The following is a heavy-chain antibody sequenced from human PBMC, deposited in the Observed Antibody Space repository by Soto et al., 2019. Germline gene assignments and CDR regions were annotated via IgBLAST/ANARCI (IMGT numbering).Heavy chain of an antibody. CDR1: GFTFSSYG. D-gene: IGHD6-6*01. CDR2: ISYDGSNK. CDR3: AKDGILYSSSPAYFDY. J-gene: IGHJ4*02. Sequence: GGSLRLSCAASGFTFSSYGMHWVRQAPGKGLEWVSVISYDGSNKYYADSVKGRFTISRDNSKNTLYLQMNSLRAEDTAVYYFAKDGILYSSSPAYFDYWGQGTLVTVSS. V-gene: IGHV3-30*18.